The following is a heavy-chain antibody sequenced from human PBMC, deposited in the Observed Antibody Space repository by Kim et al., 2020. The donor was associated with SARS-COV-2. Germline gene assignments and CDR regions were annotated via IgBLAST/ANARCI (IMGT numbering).Heavy chain of an antibody. V-gene: IGHV4-61*01. D-gene: IGHD3-22*01. J-gene: IGHJ6*02. Sequence: SETLSLTCTVSGGSVSSGSYYWSWIRQPPGKGLEWIGYIYYSGSTNYNPSLKSRVTISVDTSKNQFSLKLSSVTAADTAVYYCARDESLGSGYYPYYYYGMDVWGQGTTVTVSS. CDR3: ARDESLGSGYYPYYYYGMDV. CDR1: GGSVSSGSYY. CDR2: IYYSGST.